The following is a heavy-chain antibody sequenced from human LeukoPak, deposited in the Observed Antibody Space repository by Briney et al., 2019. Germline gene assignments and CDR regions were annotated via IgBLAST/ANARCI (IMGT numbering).Heavy chain of an antibody. CDR3: ARADIAVAGTGDAFDI. D-gene: IGHD6-19*01. CDR2: INHSGST. J-gene: IGHJ3*02. CDR1: GGSFSGYY. Sequence: PSETLSLTCAVYGGSFSGYYWRWIRQPPGKGLEWIGEINHSGSTNYNPSLKSRVTISVDTSKNQFSLRLSSVTAADTAVYFCARADIAVAGTGDAFDIWGQGTMVTISS. V-gene: IGHV4-34*01.